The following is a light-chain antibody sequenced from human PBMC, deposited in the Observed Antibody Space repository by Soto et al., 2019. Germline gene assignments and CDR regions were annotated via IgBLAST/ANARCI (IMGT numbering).Light chain of an antibody. V-gene: IGLV2-14*01. CDR1: SSDIGGYPY. CDR2: EVS. Sequence: QSVLTQPASVSGSPGQSITISCTGTSSDIGGYPYISWYQQHPGKAPKLMIYEVSNRPSGVSARFSGSKSGDTASLTISGLQAEDEADYYCSSYAHGSIYVFGTGTKVTVL. J-gene: IGLJ1*01. CDR3: SSYAHGSIYV.